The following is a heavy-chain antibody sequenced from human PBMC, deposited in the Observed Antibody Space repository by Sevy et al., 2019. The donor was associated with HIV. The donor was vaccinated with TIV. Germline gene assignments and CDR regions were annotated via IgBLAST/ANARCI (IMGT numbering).Heavy chain of an antibody. V-gene: IGHV3-30-3*01. CDR2: ISYDGSNK. D-gene: IGHD6-6*01. Sequence: GGSLRLSCAASGFTFSSYAMHWVRQAPGKGLEWVAVISYDGSNKYYADSVKGRFTISRDNSKNTLYLQMNSLRAEDTAVYYCARLEYSSSSVSLEPDYWGQGTLVTVSS. J-gene: IGHJ4*02. CDR3: ARLEYSSSSVSLEPDY. CDR1: GFTFSSYA.